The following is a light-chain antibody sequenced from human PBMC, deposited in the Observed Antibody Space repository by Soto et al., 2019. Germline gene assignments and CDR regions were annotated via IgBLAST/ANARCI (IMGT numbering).Light chain of an antibody. CDR1: QGIGSW. Sequence: DIPMTQSPSSVSASVGDRVTITCRASQGIGSWLAWYQQKPGKAPKLLIYATSSLQSGVPSRFSGSGSGTDFTLTISSLQPEDFATYYGQQANSFPWTFGQGTKVEIK. V-gene: IGKV1-12*01. CDR3: QQANSFPWT. J-gene: IGKJ1*01. CDR2: ATS.